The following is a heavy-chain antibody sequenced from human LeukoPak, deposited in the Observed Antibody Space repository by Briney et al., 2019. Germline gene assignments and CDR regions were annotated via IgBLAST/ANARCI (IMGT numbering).Heavy chain of an antibody. V-gene: IGHV1-2*02. CDR1: GYTFTGYY. CDR3: ARGQVDY. Sequence: ASVKVSCKASGYTFTGYYIHWVRQAPGQGLERVGWINPNSGGTNYAQKFQGRVTMTRNTSISTAYMELSSLRSEDTAVYYCARGQVDYWGQGTLVTVSS. CDR2: INPNSGGT. J-gene: IGHJ4*02.